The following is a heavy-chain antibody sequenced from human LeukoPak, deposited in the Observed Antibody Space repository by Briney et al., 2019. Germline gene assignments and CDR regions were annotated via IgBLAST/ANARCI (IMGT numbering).Heavy chain of an antibody. V-gene: IGHV3-21*05. CDR3: ARDSNPPQLIDY. CDR1: GFRSTIYA. D-gene: IGHD1-1*01. CDR2: IDSGATDI. Sequence: GGSLRLSCAASGFRSTIYAMNWVRQAPGKGLEWIAYIDSGATDILYADSVKGRFTISRDDAKSSLFLQMTSLSAGHTAFYCLARDSNPPQLIDYWGQGTQVTVSA. J-gene: IGHJ4*02.